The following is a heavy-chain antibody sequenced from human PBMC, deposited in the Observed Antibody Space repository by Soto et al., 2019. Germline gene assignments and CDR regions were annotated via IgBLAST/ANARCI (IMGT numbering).Heavy chain of an antibody. J-gene: IGHJ6*03. CDR1: GFTFSSYA. V-gene: IGHV3-23*01. Sequence: GGSLRLSCAASGFTFSSYAMSWVRQAPGKGLEWVSAISGSGGSTYYADSVKGRFTISRDNSKNTLYLQMNSLRAEDTAVYYCAKDSRPRYEYYMDVWGKGTTVTVSS. CDR2: ISGSGGST. CDR3: AKDSRPRYEYYMDV. D-gene: IGHD3-16*02.